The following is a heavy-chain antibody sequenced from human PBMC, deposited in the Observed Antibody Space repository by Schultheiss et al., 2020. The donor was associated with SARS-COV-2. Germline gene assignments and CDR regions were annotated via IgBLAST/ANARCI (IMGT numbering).Heavy chain of an antibody. D-gene: IGHD1-14*01. CDR3: AGNPRAFDI. Sequence: GESLKISCAASGFTFSSYAMSWVRQAPGKGLEWVSSITSNSSYIYYADSVKGRFTISRDNSKNTLYLQMNSLRAEDTAVYYCAGNPRAFDIWGQGTMVTVSS. J-gene: IGHJ3*02. V-gene: IGHV3-23*01. CDR1: GFTFSSYA. CDR2: ITSNSSYI.